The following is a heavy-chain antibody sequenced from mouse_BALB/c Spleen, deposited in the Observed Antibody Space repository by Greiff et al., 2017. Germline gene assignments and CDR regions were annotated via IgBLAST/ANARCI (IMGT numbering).Heavy chain of an antibody. J-gene: IGHJ2*01. CDR3: ARSGILYFDY. CDR1: GFTFSSFG. D-gene: IGHD3-1*01. Sequence: EVKLVESGGGLVQPGGSRKLSCAASGFTFSSFGMHWVRQAPEKGLEWVAYISSGSSTIYYADTVKGRFTISRDNPKNTLFLQMTSLRSEDTAMYYCARSGILYFDYWGQGTTLTVSS. V-gene: IGHV5-17*02. CDR2: ISSGSSTI.